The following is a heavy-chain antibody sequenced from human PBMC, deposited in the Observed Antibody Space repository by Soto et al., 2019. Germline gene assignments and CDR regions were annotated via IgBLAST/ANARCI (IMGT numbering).Heavy chain of an antibody. CDR1: GFTFANSD. CDR3: GRHEEKRTMVFYGMDV. CDR2: VRNKFHNYST. D-gene: IGHD2-8*01. V-gene: IGHV3-73*02. Sequence: QLVQSGGGLVQAGGSLKLSCKASGFTFANSDLHWVRQASGKGLEWVGRVRNKFHNYSTSYGDVVRGRFTISRNDSDDAVTLDMSGLKYEDTALYSCGRHEEKRTMVFYGMDVWVQGTAVTVS. J-gene: IGHJ6*02.